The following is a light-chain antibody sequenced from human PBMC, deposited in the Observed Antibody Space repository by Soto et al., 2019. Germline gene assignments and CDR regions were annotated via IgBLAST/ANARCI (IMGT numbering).Light chain of an antibody. CDR1: QSVSSS. CDR2: GAS. CDR3: QQDGSSVT. J-gene: IGKJ1*01. Sequence: EIVMTQSPATLSVSPGERATISCRASQSVSSSLAWYQQKPGQAPRLLIYGASSRATGIPARFSGSGSGTYFTLITSILEHEDVTVYYRQQDGSSVTFGPGTKVDI. V-gene: IGKV3-20*01.